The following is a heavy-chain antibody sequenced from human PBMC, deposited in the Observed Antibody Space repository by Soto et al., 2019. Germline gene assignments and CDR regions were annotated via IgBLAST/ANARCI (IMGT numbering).Heavy chain of an antibody. Sequence: EVQLVESGGGLVKPGGSLRLSCAASGFTFSSYSMNWVRQAPGKGLEWVSSISSSSSYIDYADSVKGRFTISRDNAKNSLHLQMNSLRAEDTAVYYCATGQYYYDSSGYRFDIWGQGTMVTVSS. CDR1: GFTFSSYS. V-gene: IGHV3-21*01. D-gene: IGHD3-22*01. CDR2: ISSSSSYI. J-gene: IGHJ3*02. CDR3: ATGQYYYDSSGYRFDI.